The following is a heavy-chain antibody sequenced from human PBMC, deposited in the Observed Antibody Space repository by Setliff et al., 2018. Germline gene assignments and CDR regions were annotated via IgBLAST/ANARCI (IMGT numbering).Heavy chain of an antibody. D-gene: IGHD1-26*01. Sequence: SETLSLTCSVSGGPIISTNFHHYWGWIRQSPGEGLEWIGSIYHSGSTYYNPSLKSRVTISVDTSKNQFSLKLSSVTAADTAVYYCARVPGGRFNYWGQGTLVTVSS. CDR2: IYHSGST. CDR3: ARVPGGRFNY. CDR1: GGPIISTNFHHY. J-gene: IGHJ4*02. V-gene: IGHV4-39*07.